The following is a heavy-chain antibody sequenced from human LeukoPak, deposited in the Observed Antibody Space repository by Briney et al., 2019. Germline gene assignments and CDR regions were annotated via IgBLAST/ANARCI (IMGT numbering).Heavy chain of an antibody. D-gene: IGHD4-17*01. V-gene: IGHV3-23*01. J-gene: IGHJ4*02. CDR1: GFTFSSYA. Sequence: TGRSLRLSCAASGFTFSSYAMSWVRQAPGKGLEWVSAISGSGGSTYYADSVKGRFTISRDNSKNSLYLQMDSLRDEDTAVYYCARDRDYAFDYWGQGTLVTVSS. CDR3: ARDRDYAFDY. CDR2: ISGSGGST.